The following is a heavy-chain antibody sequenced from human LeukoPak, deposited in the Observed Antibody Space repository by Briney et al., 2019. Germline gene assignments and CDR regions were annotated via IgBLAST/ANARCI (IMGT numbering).Heavy chain of an antibody. J-gene: IGHJ6*02. CDR1: GGSISSGDYY. CDR3: ASEPRRSYYYYGMDV. Sequence: SETLSLTCTVSGGSISSGDYYWSWIRQPPGKGLEWIGEINHSGSTNYNPSLKSRVTISVDTSKNQFSLKLSSVTAADTAVYYCASEPRRSYYYYGMDVWGQGTTVTVSS. CDR2: INHSGST. V-gene: IGHV4-39*07.